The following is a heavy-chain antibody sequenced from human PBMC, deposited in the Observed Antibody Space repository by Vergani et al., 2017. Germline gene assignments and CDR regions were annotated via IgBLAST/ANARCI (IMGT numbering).Heavy chain of an antibody. V-gene: IGHV3-7*01. Sequence: EVQLVEPGGGLVQPGGSLRLSCAASGFTFSSYWMSWVRQAPGKGLEWVANIKQDGSEKYYVDSVKGRFTISRDNAKNSLYLQMNSLRAEDTAVYYCARDRESGSYNWFDPWGQGTLVTVSS. CDR2: IKQDGSEK. D-gene: IGHD1-26*01. J-gene: IGHJ5*02. CDR1: GFTFSSYW. CDR3: ARDRESGSYNWFDP.